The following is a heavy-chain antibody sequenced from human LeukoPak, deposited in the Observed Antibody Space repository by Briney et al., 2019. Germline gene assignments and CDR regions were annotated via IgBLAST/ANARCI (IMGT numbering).Heavy chain of an antibody. CDR3: ARDKIVGPTTLDY. D-gene: IGHD1-26*01. CDR1: GFTFSGYW. V-gene: IGHV3-7*01. J-gene: IGHJ4*02. Sequence: PGGSLRLSCAASGFTFSGYWMSWVRQTPEKGLEWVANIKQDGYEKYYVDSVKGRFTISRDNAKNSLYLQMNSLRADDTAIYYCARDKIVGPTTLDYWXQXTLVTVSS. CDR2: IKQDGYEK.